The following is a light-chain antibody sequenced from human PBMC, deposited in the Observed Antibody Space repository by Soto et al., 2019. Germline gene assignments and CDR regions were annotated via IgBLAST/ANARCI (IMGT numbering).Light chain of an antibody. CDR2: DAS. CDR3: QQYNNWPPYT. V-gene: IGKV3-11*01. Sequence: EIVLTQSPATLSLSPGERATLSCGASQSVSSYLAWYQQKPGQAPRLLIYDASNRATGIPARFSGSGSGTEFTLTISSLQSEDFAVYYCQQYNNWPPYTFGQGTKLEIK. CDR1: QSVSSY. J-gene: IGKJ2*01.